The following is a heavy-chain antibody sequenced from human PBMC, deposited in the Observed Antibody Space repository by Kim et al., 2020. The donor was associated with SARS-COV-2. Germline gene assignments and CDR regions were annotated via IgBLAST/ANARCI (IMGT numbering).Heavy chain of an antibody. CDR3: ARIGVGYSYEALPSYYFDY. Sequence: GESLKISCKGSGYSFTSYWIGWVRQMPGKGLEWMGIIYPGDSDTRYSPSFQGQVTISADKSISTAYLQWSSLKASDTAMYYCARIGVGYSYEALPSYYFDYWGQGTLVTVSS. V-gene: IGHV5-51*01. D-gene: IGHD5-18*01. CDR2: IYPGDSDT. CDR1: GYSFTSYW. J-gene: IGHJ4*02.